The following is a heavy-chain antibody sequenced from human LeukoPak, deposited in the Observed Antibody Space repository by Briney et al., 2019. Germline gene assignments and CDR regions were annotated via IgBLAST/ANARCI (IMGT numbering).Heavy chain of an antibody. CDR1: GFTFSSYA. J-gene: IGHJ1*01. CDR2: ISGSGGST. Sequence: GGSLRLSCAASGFTFSSYAMSWVRQAPGKGLEWVSGISGSGGSTYYADSVKGRFTISRDNSKNTLYLQVYRLKVEDTAVYYCAKPAAAGPINENFQHWGQGTLVTVSS. D-gene: IGHD6-13*01. CDR3: AKPAAAGPINENFQH. V-gene: IGHV3-23*01.